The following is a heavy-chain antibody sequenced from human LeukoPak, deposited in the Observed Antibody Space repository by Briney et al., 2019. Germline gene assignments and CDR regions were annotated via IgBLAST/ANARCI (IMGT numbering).Heavy chain of an antibody. CDR3: ARERWTWGSGSYYKRTFDP. D-gene: IGHD3-10*01. J-gene: IGHJ5*02. CDR2: ISYDGSNK. Sequence: GGSLRLSCAASGFTFSSYAMHWVRQAPGKGLEWVAVISYDGSNKYYADSVKGRFTISRDNSKNTLYLQMNSLRAEDTAVYYCARERWTWGSGSYYKRTFDPWGQGTLVTVSS. V-gene: IGHV3-30*04. CDR1: GFTFSSYA.